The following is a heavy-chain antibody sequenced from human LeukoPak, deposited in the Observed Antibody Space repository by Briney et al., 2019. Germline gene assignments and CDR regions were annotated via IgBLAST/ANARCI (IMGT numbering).Heavy chain of an antibody. CDR3: ARHPYYYDSSGYYAYWYFDL. CDR2: IYTSGST. J-gene: IGHJ2*01. CDR1: GGSISSYY. D-gene: IGHD3-22*01. V-gene: IGHV4-4*07. Sequence: PSETLSLTCTVSGGSISSYYWSWIRQPAGKGLEWIGRIYTSGSTNYNPSLKSRVTMSVDTSKNQFSLKLSSVTAADTAVYYCARHPYYYDSSGYYAYWYFDLWGRGTLVTVSS.